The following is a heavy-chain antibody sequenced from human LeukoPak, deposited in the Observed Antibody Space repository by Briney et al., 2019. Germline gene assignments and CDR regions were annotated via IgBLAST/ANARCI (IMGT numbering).Heavy chain of an antibody. CDR3: ARGANTAMDHYYGMDV. Sequence: GGSLRLSCAASGFTFSSYEMNWVRQAPGKGLEWASYISSSGSTIYYADSVKGRFTISRDNAKNSLYLQMNSLRAEDTAVYYCARGANTAMDHYYGMDVWGKGTTVTVSS. D-gene: IGHD5-18*01. CDR2: ISSSGSTI. CDR1: GFTFSSYE. J-gene: IGHJ6*04. V-gene: IGHV3-48*03.